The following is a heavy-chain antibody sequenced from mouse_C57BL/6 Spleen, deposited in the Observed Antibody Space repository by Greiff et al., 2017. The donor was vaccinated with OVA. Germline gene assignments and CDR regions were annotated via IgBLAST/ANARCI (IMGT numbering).Heavy chain of an antibody. D-gene: IGHD2-4*01. CDR2: IDPETGGT. CDR1: GYTFTDYE. V-gene: IGHV1-15*01. Sequence: VKLQESGAELVRPGASVTLSCKASGYTFTDYEMHWVKQTPVHGLEWIGAIDPETGGTAYNQKFKGKAILTADKSSSTAYMELRSLTSEDSAVYYCTYYDYGGWFAYWGQGTLVTVSA. CDR3: TYYDYGGWFAY. J-gene: IGHJ3*01.